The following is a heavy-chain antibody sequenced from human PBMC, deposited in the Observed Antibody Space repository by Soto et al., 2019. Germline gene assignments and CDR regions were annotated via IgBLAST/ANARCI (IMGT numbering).Heavy chain of an antibody. J-gene: IGHJ3*02. CDR2: VYYSGRT. Sequence: QVQLQESGPGLVKPSETLSLTCTVSGASIRSSYWSWIRQSPGKGLEWIGFVYYSGRTNYNPSLKSRATISVDTSKNQFSLKLSSVTAADTALYYCARGYYDSNGQSNTFDIWGQGTMVTVSS. D-gene: IGHD3-22*01. V-gene: IGHV4-59*01. CDR3: ARGYYDSNGQSNTFDI. CDR1: GASIRSSY.